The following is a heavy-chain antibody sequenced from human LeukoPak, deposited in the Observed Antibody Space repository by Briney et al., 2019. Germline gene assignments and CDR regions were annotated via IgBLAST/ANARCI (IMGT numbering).Heavy chain of an antibody. Sequence: GSLRLSCAASGFTFSSYSMNWVRQAPGKGLEWVSSLSSSSSYIYYADSVKGRFTISRDNSKNTLYLQMNSLRAEDTAVYYCAKGAITFEGVIVPLTIDYWGQGTLVTVSS. D-gene: IGHD3-16*02. CDR1: GFTFSSYS. V-gene: IGHV3-21*01. CDR2: LSSSSSYI. J-gene: IGHJ4*02. CDR3: AKGAITFEGVIVPLTIDY.